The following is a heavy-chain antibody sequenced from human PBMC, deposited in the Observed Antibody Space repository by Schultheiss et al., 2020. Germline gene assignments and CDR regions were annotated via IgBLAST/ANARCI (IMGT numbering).Heavy chain of an antibody. Sequence: SQTLSLTCTVSGGSISSSSYYWGWIRQPPGKGLEWIGSIYYSGSTYYNPSLKSRVTISVDTSKNQFSLKLSSVTAADTAVYYCARLAGATVAGTQWYYYYGMDVWGQGTTVTVSS. CDR1: GGSISSSSYY. D-gene: IGHD6-19*01. J-gene: IGHJ6*02. CDR3: ARLAGATVAGTQWYYYYGMDV. V-gene: IGHV4-39*01. CDR2: IYYSGST.